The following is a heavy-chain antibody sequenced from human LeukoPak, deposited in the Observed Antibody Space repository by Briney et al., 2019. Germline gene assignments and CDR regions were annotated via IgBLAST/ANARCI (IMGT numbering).Heavy chain of an antibody. CDR3: ARHVVGSPPMDIGTPRRLFYYYMDV. D-gene: IGHD2-21*01. CDR1: GGSFSGYY. CDR2: INHSGST. Sequence: KPSETLSLTCAVYGGSFSGYYWSWIRQPPGKGLEWIGEINHSGSTNYNPSLKSRVTISVDTSKNQFSLKLSSVTAADTAVYYCARHVVGSPPMDIGTPRRLFYYYMDVWGKGTTVTVSS. J-gene: IGHJ6*03. V-gene: IGHV4-34*01.